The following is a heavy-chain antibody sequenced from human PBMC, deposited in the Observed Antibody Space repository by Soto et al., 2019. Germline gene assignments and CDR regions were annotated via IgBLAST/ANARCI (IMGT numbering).Heavy chain of an antibody. CDR1: GGSISSGGYS. D-gene: IGHD4-17*01. V-gene: IGHV4-30-2*01. CDR3: ARDRDDYGDQDAFDI. J-gene: IGHJ3*02. CDR2: IYHSGST. Sequence: QLQLQESGSGLVKPSQTLSLTCAVSGGSISSGGYSWSWIRQPPGKGLEWIGYIYHSGSTYYNPSLKRRVTISVDRSKNQFSLKLSSVTAADTAVYYCARDRDDYGDQDAFDIWGQGTMVTVSS.